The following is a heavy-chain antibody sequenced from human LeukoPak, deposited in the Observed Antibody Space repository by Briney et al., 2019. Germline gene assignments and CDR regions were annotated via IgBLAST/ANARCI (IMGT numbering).Heavy chain of an antibody. CDR1: GGTFTIHT. D-gene: IGHD3-22*01. CDR3: ANDDTSGYYQA. CDR2: IIPVVGT. Sequence: SVKVSCKASGGTFTIHTITWVRQAPGQGLEWMGRIIPVVGTHYAQKFQCRVTITADKSTSTAYMELSSLRSDDTAVYYCANDDTSGYYQAWGQGTLVTVSS. J-gene: IGHJ4*02. V-gene: IGHV1-69*02.